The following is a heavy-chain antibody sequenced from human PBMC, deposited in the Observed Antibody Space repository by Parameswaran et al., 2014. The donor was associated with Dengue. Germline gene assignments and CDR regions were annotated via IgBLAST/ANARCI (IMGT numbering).Heavy chain of an antibody. D-gene: IGHD2-2*01. V-gene: IGHV1-18*01. CDR2: ISAYNGNT. CDR3: ARVRSTYYYYYMDV. J-gene: IGHJ6*03. Sequence: WVRQAPGQGLEWMGWISAYNGNTNYAQKLQGRVTMTTDTSTSTAYMELRSLRSDDTAVYYCARVRSTYYYYYMDVWGKGTTVTVSS.